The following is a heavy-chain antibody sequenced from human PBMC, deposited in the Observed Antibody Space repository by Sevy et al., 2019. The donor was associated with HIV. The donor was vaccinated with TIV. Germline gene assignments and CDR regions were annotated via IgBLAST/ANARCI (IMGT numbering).Heavy chain of an antibody. CDR3: AREAGYTTTWSPGNY. D-gene: IGHD5-12*01. CDR2: ISSTGSHK. Sequence: GGSLRLSCAASGFNFRTHAMHWVRQPPGKGLEWVAVISSTGSHKYYANSVRGRFTISRDNSENTPSLQMNGLRLDDTGFYYCAREAGYTTTWSPGNYWGLGTLVTVSS. V-gene: IGHV3-30-3*01. CDR1: GFNFRTHA. J-gene: IGHJ4*02.